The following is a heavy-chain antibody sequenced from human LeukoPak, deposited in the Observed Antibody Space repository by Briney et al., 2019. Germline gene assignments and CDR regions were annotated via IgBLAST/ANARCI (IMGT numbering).Heavy chain of an antibody. V-gene: IGHV3-48*01. CDR1: GFTFSSYS. CDR2: ISSSSSTI. J-gene: IGHJ5*02. CDR3: ARLWYDYVWGSYRYTEDWFDP. Sequence: GGSLRLSCAASGFTFSSYSMNWVRQAPGKGLEWVSYISSSSSTIYYADSVKGRFTISRDNAKNSLYLQMNSLRAEDTAVYYCARLWYDYVWGSYRYTEDWFDPWGQGTLVTVSS. D-gene: IGHD3-16*02.